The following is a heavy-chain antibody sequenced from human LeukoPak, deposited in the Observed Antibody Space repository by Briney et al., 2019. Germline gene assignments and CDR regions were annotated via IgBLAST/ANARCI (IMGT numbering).Heavy chain of an antibody. CDR2: ISGSGGST. CDR1: GFTFSSYA. D-gene: IGHD6-19*01. Sequence: PGGSLRLSCAASGFTFSSYAMSWVRQAPGKGLEWASAISGSGGSTYYADSVKGRFTISRDNSKNTLYLQMNSLRAEDTAVYYCAKSVGQWLVRGYFDYWGQGTLVTVSS. J-gene: IGHJ4*02. CDR3: AKSVGQWLVRGYFDY. V-gene: IGHV3-23*01.